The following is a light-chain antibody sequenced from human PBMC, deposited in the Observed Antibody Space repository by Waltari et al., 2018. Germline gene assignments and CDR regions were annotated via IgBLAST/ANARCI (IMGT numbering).Light chain of an antibody. CDR2: DVN. Sequence: QSALTQPASVSGSPGQSNTIPCTGNSSDVGGFDYVSCYQQHPNKAPKLLIYDVNNRPSGVSNRFSGSKSGNTASLTISGLQAEDEADYYCSSYTSRNTLLFGGGTKLTAL. J-gene: IGLJ2*01. CDR3: SSYTSRNTLL. CDR1: SSDVGGFDY. V-gene: IGLV2-14*03.